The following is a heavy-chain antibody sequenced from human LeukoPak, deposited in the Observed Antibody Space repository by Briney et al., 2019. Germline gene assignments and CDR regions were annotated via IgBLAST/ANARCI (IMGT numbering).Heavy chain of an antibody. CDR3: AREDRGSSWYSGSIARYFDY. CDR2: IIPIFGTA. J-gene: IGHJ4*02. CDR1: GYTFTSYG. V-gene: IGHV1-69*13. D-gene: IGHD6-13*01. Sequence: GASVKVSCKASGYTFTSYGISWVRQAPGQGLEWMGGIIPIFGTANYAQKFQGRVTITADESTSTAYMELSSLRSEDTAVYYCAREDRGSSWYSGSIARYFDYWGQGTLVTVSS.